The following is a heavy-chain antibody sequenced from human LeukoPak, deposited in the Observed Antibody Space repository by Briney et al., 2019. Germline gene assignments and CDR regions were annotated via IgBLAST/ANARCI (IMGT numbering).Heavy chain of an antibody. D-gene: IGHD1-1*01. CDR2: IYYSGST. V-gene: IGHV4-59*08. CDR3: ARSRRGTGWFDP. J-gene: IGHJ5*02. Sequence: PSETLSLTCTVSGGSISSYYWSWIRQPPGRGLGWIGYIYYSGSTNYNPSLKSRVTISVDTSKNQFSLKLSSVTAADTAVYYCARSRRGTGWFDPWGQGTLVTVSS. CDR1: GGSISSYY.